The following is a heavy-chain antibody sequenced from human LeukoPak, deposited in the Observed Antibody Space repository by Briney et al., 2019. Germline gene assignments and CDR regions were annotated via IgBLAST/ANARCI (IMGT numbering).Heavy chain of an antibody. D-gene: IGHD6-13*01. CDR1: GYSFTSNY. CDR3: ARDTGYSSSPDAFDI. CDR2: IYPRGGST. Sequence: ASVKVSCKASGYSFTSNYIHWVRQAPGQGLEWMGMIYPRGGSTSYAQKFQGRVTMTRDTSTSTVYMELSSLRSEDTAVYYCARDTGYSSSPDAFDIWGQGTMVTVSS. V-gene: IGHV1-46*01. J-gene: IGHJ3*02.